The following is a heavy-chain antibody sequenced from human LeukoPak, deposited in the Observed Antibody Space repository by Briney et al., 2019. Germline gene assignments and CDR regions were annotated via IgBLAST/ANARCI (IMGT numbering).Heavy chain of an antibody. V-gene: IGHV1-2*02. D-gene: IGHD1-1*01. CDR2: INPNSGGT. J-gene: IGHJ4*02. CDR1: GYTFTGYY. CDR3: ARVQYNWTYGGGGLVY. Sequence: GASVKVSCKASGYTFTGYYMHWVRQAPGQGLEWMGWINPNSGGTNYAQKFQGRVTMTRDTSISTAYMELSRLRSDDTAVYYCARVQYNWTYGGGGLVYWGQGTLVTVSS.